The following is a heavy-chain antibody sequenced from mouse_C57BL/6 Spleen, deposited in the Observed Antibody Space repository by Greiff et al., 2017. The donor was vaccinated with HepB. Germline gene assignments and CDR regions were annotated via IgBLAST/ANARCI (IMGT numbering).Heavy chain of an antibody. Sequence: EVKVVESGGGLVQPGGSMKLSCVASGFTFSNYWMNWVRQSPEKGLEWVAQIRLKSDNYATHYAESVKGRFTISRDDSKSSVYLQMNNLRAEDTGIYYCTRRYYYGSTLFDYWGQGTTLTVSS. D-gene: IGHD1-1*01. J-gene: IGHJ2*01. V-gene: IGHV6-3*01. CDR2: IRLKSDNYAT. CDR3: TRRYYYGSTLFDY. CDR1: GFTFSNYW.